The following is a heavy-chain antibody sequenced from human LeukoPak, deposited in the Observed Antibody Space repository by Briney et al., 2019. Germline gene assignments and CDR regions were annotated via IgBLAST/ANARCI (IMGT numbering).Heavy chain of an antibody. V-gene: IGHV4-59*01. Sequence: SETLSLTCTVSGGSISPYFWSWIRQPPGKGLEWIGYIYYSGSTNYNPSLKSRVTISVDTSKNQFSLKLSSVTAADTAVYYCASATVTPATYWYFDLWGRGTLVTVSS. D-gene: IGHD4-17*01. CDR3: ASATVTPATYWYFDL. J-gene: IGHJ2*01. CDR2: IYYSGST. CDR1: GGSISPYF.